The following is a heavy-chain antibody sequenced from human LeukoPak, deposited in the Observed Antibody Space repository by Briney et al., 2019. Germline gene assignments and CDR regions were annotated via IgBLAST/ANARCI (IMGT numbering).Heavy chain of an antibody. V-gene: IGHV4-59*12. D-gene: IGHD2-2*01. J-gene: IGHJ1*01. CDR1: GASIHDDH. CDR3: GRNFEASSTWYIQY. CDR2: VYYRGSA. Sequence: PSETLSLTCTVSGASIHDDHFTWIRQPPGRGLEWIGFVYYRGSAKYNPSLESRVTISVDTSKKQISLILRSVTAADTAVYYCGRNFEASSTWYIQYWGQGSLVTVSS.